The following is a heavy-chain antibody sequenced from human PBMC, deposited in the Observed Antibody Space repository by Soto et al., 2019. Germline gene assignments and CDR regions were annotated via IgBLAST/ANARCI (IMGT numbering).Heavy chain of an antibody. V-gene: IGHV4-34*01. J-gene: IGHJ4*02. CDR2: INHSGST. CDR1: GGSFGGYY. Sequence: PSETLSLTCAVYGGSFGGYYWSWIRQPPGKGLEWIGEINHSGSTNYNPSLKSRVTISVDTSKNQFSLKLSSVTAADTAVYYCARGRSRLLWFGELLGYWGQGTLVPVSS. CDR3: ARGRSRLLWFGELLGY. D-gene: IGHD3-10*01.